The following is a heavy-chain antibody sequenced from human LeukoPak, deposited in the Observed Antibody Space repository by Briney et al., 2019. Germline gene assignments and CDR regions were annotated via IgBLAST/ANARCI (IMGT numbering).Heavy chain of an antibody. CDR3: ARDPESTDY. Sequence: ASVKVSCKASGYTFTSYGISWVRQAPGQGLEWMGWISAHNGNRNYAQKFQGRVTMTIDTSTSTAYMELRSLTSDDTAVYYCARDPESTDYWGQGTLVTVSS. CDR1: GYTFTSYG. V-gene: IGHV1-18*01. J-gene: IGHJ4*02. CDR2: ISAHNGNR.